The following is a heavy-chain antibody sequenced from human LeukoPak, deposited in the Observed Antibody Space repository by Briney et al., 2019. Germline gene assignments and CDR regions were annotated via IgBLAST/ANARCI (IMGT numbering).Heavy chain of an antibody. J-gene: IGHJ3*02. CDR3: ARYPSIVVVTGADAFDI. CDR2: IKQDGSEK. D-gene: IGHD2-21*02. V-gene: IGHV3-7*01. Sequence: PGGSLRLSCAASGFTVSSNYMSWVRQAPGKGLEWVANIKQDGSEKYYVDSVKGRFTISRDNAKNSLYLQMNSLRAEDTAVYYCARYPSIVVVTGADAFDIWGQGTMVTVSS. CDR1: GFTVSSNY.